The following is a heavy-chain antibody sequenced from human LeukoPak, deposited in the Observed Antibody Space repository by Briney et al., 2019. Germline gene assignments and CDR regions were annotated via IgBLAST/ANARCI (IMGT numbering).Heavy chain of an antibody. J-gene: IGHJ6*04. Sequence: SVKVSCKASGGTFSSYAISWVRQAPGQGLEWMGGIIPIFGTANYAQKFQGRATITTDESTSTAYMELSSLRSEDTAVYYCARSSEAIVVVPAATISAFDVWGKGTTVTVSS. CDR3: ARSSEAIVVVPAATISAFDV. V-gene: IGHV1-69*05. CDR1: GGTFSSYA. CDR2: IIPIFGTA. D-gene: IGHD2-2*01.